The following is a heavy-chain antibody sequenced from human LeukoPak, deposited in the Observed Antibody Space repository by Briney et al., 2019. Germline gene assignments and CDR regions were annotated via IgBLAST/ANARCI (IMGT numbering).Heavy chain of an antibody. J-gene: IGHJ4*02. CDR3: ARGLGGYTSSQAY. CDR1: GSTFSSYA. Sequence: HPGGSLRLSCAASGSTFSSYAMSWVRQAPGKGLEWVSAISGSGGSTYYAASVKGRFTISRDNSKNTLYLQMNSLRAEDTAVYYCARGLGGYTSSQAYWGQGTLVTVSS. V-gene: IGHV3-23*01. CDR2: ISGSGGST. D-gene: IGHD6-13*01.